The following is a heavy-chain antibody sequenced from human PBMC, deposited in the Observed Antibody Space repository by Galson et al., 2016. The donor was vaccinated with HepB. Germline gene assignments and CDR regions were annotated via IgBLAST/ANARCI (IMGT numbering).Heavy chain of an antibody. CDR3: ARDGGSRRWPLDYYYGMDV. CDR2: ISYDGSNK. V-gene: IGHV3-30-3*01. CDR1: GFTFSCYA. Sequence: SLRLSCAASGFTFSCYAMHWVRQAPGKGLEWVAVISYDGSNKYYADSVKGRFTISRDNSKNTLYLQMNSLRAEDTAVYYCARDGGSRRWPLDYYYGMDVWGKGTTVTVSS. J-gene: IGHJ6*04. D-gene: IGHD4-23*01.